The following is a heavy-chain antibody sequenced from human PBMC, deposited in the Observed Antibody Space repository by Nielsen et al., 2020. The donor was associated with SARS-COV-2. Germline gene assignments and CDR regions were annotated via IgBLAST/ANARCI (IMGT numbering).Heavy chain of an antibody. D-gene: IGHD4-11*01. J-gene: IGHJ6*02. CDR2: INSDGSST. CDR3: AKDRSNYEYYYYGMDV. CDR1: GFTFSSYW. V-gene: IGHV3-74*01. Sequence: GESLKISCAASGFTFSSYWMHWVRQAPGKGLVWVSRINSDGSSTSYADSVKGRFTISRDNAKNTLYLQMNSLRAEDTAVYYCAKDRSNYEYYYYGMDVWGQGTTVTVSS.